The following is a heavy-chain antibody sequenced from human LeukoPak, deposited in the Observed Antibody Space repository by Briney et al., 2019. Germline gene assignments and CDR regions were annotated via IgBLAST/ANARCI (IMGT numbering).Heavy chain of an antibody. V-gene: IGHV4-59*08. J-gene: IGHJ4*02. CDR3: AGHHPRNTVDF. D-gene: IGHD2/OR15-2a*01. Sequence: SETLSLTCTVSGGSISSYYWSWFRQPPGKGLEWIAYISDIGSINYNPSLKSRVTISLDTSKNQFSLKLSSVTAADTAVYYCAGHHPRNTVDFWGQGTLVTVSS. CDR2: ISDIGSI. CDR1: GGSISSYY.